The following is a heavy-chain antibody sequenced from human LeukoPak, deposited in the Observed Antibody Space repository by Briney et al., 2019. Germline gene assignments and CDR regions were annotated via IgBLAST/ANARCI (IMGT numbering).Heavy chain of an antibody. CDR2: IYYSGST. D-gene: IGHD4-17*01. V-gene: IGHV4-39*01. J-gene: IGHJ3*02. Sequence: PPETLSLTCTVADGAISSSSYYWGWIRQPPGKGLEWIGSIYYSGSTYYNPSLKSRVTISVDTSKNQFSLKLSSVTAADTAVYYCARPAYGDYDDAFDIWGQGTMVTVSS. CDR1: DGAISSSSYY. CDR3: ARPAYGDYDDAFDI.